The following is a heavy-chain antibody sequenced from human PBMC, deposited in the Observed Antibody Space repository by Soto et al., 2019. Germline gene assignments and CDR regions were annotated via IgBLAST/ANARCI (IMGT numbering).Heavy chain of an antibody. V-gene: IGHV4-39*01. D-gene: IGHD3-3*01. CDR3: ARPLSFGEPSAPFDP. J-gene: IGHJ5*02. CDR1: GGSISSSSYY. CDR2: IYYSGST. Sequence: SETLSLTCTVSGGSISSSSYYWGWIRQPPGKGLEWIGSIYYSGSTYYNPSLKSRVTISVDTSKNQFSLKLSSVTAADTAVYYCARPLSFGEPSAPFDPWGQGTLVTVSS.